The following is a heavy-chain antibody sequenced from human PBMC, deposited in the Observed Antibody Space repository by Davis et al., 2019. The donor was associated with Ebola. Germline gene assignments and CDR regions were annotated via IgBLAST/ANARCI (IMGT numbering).Heavy chain of an antibody. D-gene: IGHD3-22*01. CDR1: GDSISSDDYY. CDR3: ASRKGSGYYSYYFDY. CDR2: IFYTGGT. V-gene: IGHV4-30-4*01. Sequence: MPSETLSLTCTVSGDSISSDDYYWSWIRQTPGKGLEWIGYIFYTGGTYYNPSFKSRVTISMDTSKNQFSLNLRSVTAADTAVYYCASRKGSGYYSYYFDYWGQGTLVTVSS. J-gene: IGHJ4*02.